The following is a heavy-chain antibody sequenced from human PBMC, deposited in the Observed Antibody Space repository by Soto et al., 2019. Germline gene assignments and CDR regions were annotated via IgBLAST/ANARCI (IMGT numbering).Heavy chain of an antibody. J-gene: IGHJ4*02. D-gene: IGHD6-19*01. Sequence: KVSCKASGYTSTSYGISWVRQAPGQGLEWMGWISAYNGNTNYAQKLQGRVTMTTDTSTSTAYMELRSLRSDDTAVYYCARDRESGHGAVAGPGDYWGQGTLVTVSS. CDR1: GYTSTSYG. V-gene: IGHV1-18*04. CDR3: ARDRESGHGAVAGPGDY. CDR2: ISAYNGNT.